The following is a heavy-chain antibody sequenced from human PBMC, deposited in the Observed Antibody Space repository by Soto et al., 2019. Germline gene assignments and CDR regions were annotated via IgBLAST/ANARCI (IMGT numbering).Heavy chain of an antibody. V-gene: IGHV3-73*01. J-gene: IGHJ4*01. Sequence: EVQLVESGGGLVQPGESLKLSCAASGFTFSGSAIHWVRQTSGKGLEWIGRIRSKAHSYATAYAESVKGRFTFSRDDSKNTAYLHMDSLQTEDTAVYYCTGAGSGWYASIDYWGQGTLVTVSS. D-gene: IGHD6-13*01. CDR3: TGAGSGWYASIDY. CDR1: GFTFSGSA. CDR2: IRSKAHSYAT.